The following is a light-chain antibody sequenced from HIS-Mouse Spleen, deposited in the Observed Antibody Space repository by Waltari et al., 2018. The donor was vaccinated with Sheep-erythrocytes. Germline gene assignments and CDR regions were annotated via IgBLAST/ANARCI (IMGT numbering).Light chain of an antibody. CDR3: QQYNSDSTWT. Sequence: DIQMTQSPSTLSASVGDRATITCRASQSISSWLAWYQQKQGKAPKLLIYKASSLESGVPSRFSGSGSGTEFTLTISSLQPDDFANYYCQQYNSDSTWTFGQGKKGE. CDR1: QSISSW. V-gene: IGKV1-5*03. CDR2: KAS. J-gene: IGKJ1*01.